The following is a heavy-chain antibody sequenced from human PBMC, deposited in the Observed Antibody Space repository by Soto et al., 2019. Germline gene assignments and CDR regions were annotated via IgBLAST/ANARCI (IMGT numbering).Heavy chain of an antibody. CDR2: IYSGGST. J-gene: IGHJ6*02. V-gene: IGHV3-53*01. D-gene: IGHD2-2*01. CDR1: GFSVSSDY. CDR3: ARDLTRDCVPGSTCSYLYAIDV. Sequence: GGSLRLSCAASGFSVSSDYMNWVRQAPGKGLEWVSTIYSGGSTYYADSVKGRFTISRDNSKNTVYLQMNSLRAEDSAVYYCARDLTRDCVPGSTCSYLYAIDVWGQGTTVTVS.